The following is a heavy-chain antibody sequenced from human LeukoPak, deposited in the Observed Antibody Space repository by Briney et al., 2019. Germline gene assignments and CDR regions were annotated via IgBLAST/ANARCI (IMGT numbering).Heavy chain of an antibody. J-gene: IGHJ4*02. D-gene: IGHD2-21*02. CDR3: ARQPLVRDCGGDCEFDY. Sequence: GESLKISCKGSGYSFSNYWIGWVRQMPGKGLEWMGIIYPGDSNTRYSPSFQGQVTVSADKSISTAYLQWTSLKASDTAIYYCARQPLVRDCGGDCEFDYWGQGTRVSVSS. V-gene: IGHV5-51*01. CDR1: GYSFSNYW. CDR2: IYPGDSNT.